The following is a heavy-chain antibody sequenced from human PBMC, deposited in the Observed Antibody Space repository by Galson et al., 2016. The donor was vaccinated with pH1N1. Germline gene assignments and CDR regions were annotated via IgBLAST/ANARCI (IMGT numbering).Heavy chain of an antibody. CDR3: ASFRDRPGHNGYIEY. CDR1: GFTFTSFS. Sequence: SLRLSCAASGFTFTSFSMNWVRQAPGKGLEWVSYISSAGWAIHYADSVKGRFTISRDNAKNSLYLQMNSLRAEDTAVYYCASFRDRPGHNGYIEYWGQGTLVTVSS. V-gene: IGHV3-48*03. J-gene: IGHJ4*02. CDR2: ISSAGWAI. D-gene: IGHD2-8*01.